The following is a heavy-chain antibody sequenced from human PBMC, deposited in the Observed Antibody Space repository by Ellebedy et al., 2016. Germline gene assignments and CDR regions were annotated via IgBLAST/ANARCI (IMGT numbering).Heavy chain of an antibody. CDR2: IKNDESEK. V-gene: IGHV3-7*03. J-gene: IGHJ4*02. CDR3: ARYGLSGTFDL. D-gene: IGHD3-10*01. CDR1: GFIFSDHY. Sequence: EGSLRLSCAASGFIFSDHYMDWVRQAPGKGLEWVASIKNDESEKYFVDSVKGRFTISRDNAKNSVYLQMSSLRAEDTAVYYCARYGLSGTFDLWGQGTPVTVSS.